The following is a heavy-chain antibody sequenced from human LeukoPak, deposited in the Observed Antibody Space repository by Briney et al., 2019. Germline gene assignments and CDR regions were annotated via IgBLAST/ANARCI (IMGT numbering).Heavy chain of an antibody. CDR1: VYTFTGYY. CDR2: INPNSGGT. CDR3: ARDPVETPSSSGWYRGDYYHYYMDV. Sequence: ASVKVSCKASVYTFTGYYMHGVRQAPGQGLAWMGWINPNSGGTNYAQKFQGRVTMTRDTSISTAYMKLSRLRSDDTAVYYCARDPVETPSSSGWYRGDYYHYYMDVWGKGTTVTVSS. V-gene: IGHV1-2*02. D-gene: IGHD6-19*01. J-gene: IGHJ6*03.